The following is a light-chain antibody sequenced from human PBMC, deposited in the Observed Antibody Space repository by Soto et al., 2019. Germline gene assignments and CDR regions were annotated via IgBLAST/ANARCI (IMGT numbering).Light chain of an antibody. CDR2: EDD. CDR3: TSFAPGRIYV. Sequence: QSVLTQPASVSGSPGQSITISCSGVSGDVGNYNLVSWYQQYPGKAPALLIYEDDKRPSGVSNRFSGSKSDSTASLTISGLQAEDEADYYCTSFAPGRIYVFGSGTKLTVL. CDR1: SGDVGNYNL. V-gene: IGLV2-23*01. J-gene: IGLJ1*01.